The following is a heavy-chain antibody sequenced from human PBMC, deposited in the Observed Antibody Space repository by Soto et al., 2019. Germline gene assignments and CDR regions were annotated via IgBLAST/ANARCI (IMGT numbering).Heavy chain of an antibody. J-gene: IGHJ6*03. Sequence: QVQLVQSGAEVKKPGASVKVSCKASGYTFTSYDINWVRQATGQGLEWMGWMNPNSGNTGYAQKFQGRVTMTRNTSISTAYMELSSPRSVDMAVHYCARLYYDFWSGYYSSGYYYYIDVWGKGTTVTVSS. D-gene: IGHD3-3*01. CDR2: MNPNSGNT. CDR3: ARLYYDFWSGYYSSGYYYYIDV. V-gene: IGHV1-8*01. CDR1: GYTFTSYD.